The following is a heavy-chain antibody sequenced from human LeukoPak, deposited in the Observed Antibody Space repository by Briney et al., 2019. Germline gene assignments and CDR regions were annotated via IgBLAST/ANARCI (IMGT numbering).Heavy chain of an antibody. CDR1: RFIFSNYA. Sequence: PGGSLRLSCAASRFIFSNYAMSWVRQAPGKGLEWVSAISGSGDSTDLADSVKGRFTISRDNSKNTLYLQMNSLRAEDTAVYYCAKGVLPLPLQDALDIWGQGTLVTVSS. V-gene: IGHV3-23*01. J-gene: IGHJ3*02. CDR2: ISGSGDST. D-gene: IGHD3-10*01. CDR3: AKGVLPLPLQDALDI.